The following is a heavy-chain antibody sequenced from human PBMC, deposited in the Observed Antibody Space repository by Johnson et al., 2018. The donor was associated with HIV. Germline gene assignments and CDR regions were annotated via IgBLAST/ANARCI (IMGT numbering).Heavy chain of an antibody. CDR2: IWYDGCNK. CDR3: AKDGHSYESGSQHYPFHEFDV. V-gene: IGHV3-30*02. Sequence: QVQLVESGGGVVQPGGSLRLSCAASGFTFSSYGMHWVRQAPGKGLEWVAVIWYDGCNKNYADSVKGRFTISRDNAKNTMYLQMNSLRTDDTALYYCAKDGHSYESGSQHYPFHEFDVWGQGTMVAVSS. J-gene: IGHJ3*01. CDR1: GFTFSSYG. D-gene: IGHD3-10*01.